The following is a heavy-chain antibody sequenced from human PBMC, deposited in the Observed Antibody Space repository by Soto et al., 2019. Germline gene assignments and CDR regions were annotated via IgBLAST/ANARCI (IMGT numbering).Heavy chain of an antibody. V-gene: IGHV3-15*07. CDR3: TTGRDDLLY. Sequence: EVQLVESGGGLVKPGGSLRLSCAVSGFTFNKVWMNWVRQAPGKGLEWVGRIKSKIDGGTTDYAAAVKGRFTITRDDSKATLYLQMNSLKTEVTAAYFCTTGRDDLLYWGQGTLVTVSS. CDR2: IKSKIDGGTT. D-gene: IGHD1-1*01. J-gene: IGHJ4*02. CDR1: GFTFNKVW.